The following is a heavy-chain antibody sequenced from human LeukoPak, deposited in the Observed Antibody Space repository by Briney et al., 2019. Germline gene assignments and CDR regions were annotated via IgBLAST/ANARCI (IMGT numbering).Heavy chain of an antibody. CDR1: GYTFTSYG. Sequence: GASVKVSCKASGYTFTSYGISWVRQAPGQELEWMGWISAYNGNTNYAQKLQGRVTMTTDTSTSTAYMELRSLRSDDTAVYYCARTRGSHISMAYLDYWGQGTLVTVSS. CDR2: ISAYNGNT. CDR3: ARTRGSHISMAYLDY. J-gene: IGHJ4*02. D-gene: IGHD2/OR15-2a*01. V-gene: IGHV1-18*01.